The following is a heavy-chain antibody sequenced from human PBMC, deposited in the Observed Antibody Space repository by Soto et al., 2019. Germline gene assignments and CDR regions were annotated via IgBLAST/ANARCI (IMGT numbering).Heavy chain of an antibody. V-gene: IGHV4-59*01. CDR1: GGSISSYY. D-gene: IGHD4-17*01. CDR3: ARARDYGDYPVIDY. CDR2: IYYSGST. Sequence: QVQLQESGPGLVKPSETLSLTCTVSGGSISSYYWSWIRQPPGKGLEWIGYIYYSGSTNYNPSLKSRVTISVDTSQNQFSLKLSSVTAADTAVYYCARARDYGDYPVIDYWGQGTLVTVSS. J-gene: IGHJ4*02.